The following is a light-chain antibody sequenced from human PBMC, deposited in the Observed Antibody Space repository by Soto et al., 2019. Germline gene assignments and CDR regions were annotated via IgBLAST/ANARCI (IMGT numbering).Light chain of an antibody. Sequence: QSVLTQPASVSGSPGQSIAISCTGSSSDVGGYKYVSWYQQHPGKAPKLMIYDVNKRPSGVSDRFSGSKSGNTASLTVSGLQPEDEADYSCSSYAGGNDLLFGGGTKVTVL. J-gene: IGLJ2*01. CDR2: DVN. V-gene: IGLV2-8*01. CDR1: SSDVGGYKY. CDR3: SSYAGGNDLL.